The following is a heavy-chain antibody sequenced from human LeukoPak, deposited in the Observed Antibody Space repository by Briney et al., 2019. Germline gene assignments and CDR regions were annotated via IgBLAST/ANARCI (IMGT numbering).Heavy chain of an antibody. J-gene: IGHJ4*02. CDR2: TYYRSKWYN. D-gene: IGHD6-19*01. V-gene: IGHV6-1*01. CDR1: GDSVSSNSAA. Sequence: SQTLSLTCAISGDSVSSNSAAWNWIRQSPSIGLECQGRTYYRSKWYNDYALSVKSRISINPDTSKKQFSLQLNSVTPEDTAVYYCARSYSSGWDFESWGQGTLVTVSS. CDR3: ARSYSSGWDFES.